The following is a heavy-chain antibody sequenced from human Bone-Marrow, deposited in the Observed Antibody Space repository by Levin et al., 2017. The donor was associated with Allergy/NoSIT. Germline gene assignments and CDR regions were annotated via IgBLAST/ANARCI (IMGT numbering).Heavy chain of an antibody. J-gene: IGHJ5*02. V-gene: IGHV5-51*01. Sequence: GESLKISCKGSGYNFGNYWIGWVRLMPGKGLEWMWVIYPGDSDTRYSPSFQGQVTISADKSMSTAYLQLSSLKAADSAIYYCAGRVRSQGFFDPWGQGTLVTVSS. D-gene: IGHD4/OR15-4a*01. CDR1: GYNFGNYW. CDR2: IYPGDSDT. CDR3: AGRVRSQGFFDP.